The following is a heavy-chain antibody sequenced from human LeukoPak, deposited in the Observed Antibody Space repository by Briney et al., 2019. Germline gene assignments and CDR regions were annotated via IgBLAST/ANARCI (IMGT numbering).Heavy chain of an antibody. CDR2: ISDTGDT. J-gene: IGHJ4*02. CDR1: GFTFSSYS. Sequence: GGSLRLSCAASGFTFSSYSMNWVRQAPGKGLEWVSAISDTGDTYHADSVKGRFTISRDSSKNTLFLQMNRLRPEDAAVYYCAKAPVTTCRGAFCYPFDYWGLGTLVTVSS. D-gene: IGHD2-15*01. CDR3: AKAPVTTCRGAFCYPFDY. V-gene: IGHV3-23*01.